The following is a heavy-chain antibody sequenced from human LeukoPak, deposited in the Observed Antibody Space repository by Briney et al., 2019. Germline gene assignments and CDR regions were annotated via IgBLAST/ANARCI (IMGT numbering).Heavy chain of an antibody. CDR1: GYTFTSYD. V-gene: IGHV1-8*01. CDR2: MNPNSGNT. Sequence: ASVKVSCKASGYTFTSYDINWVRQAPGQGLEWMGWMNPNSGNTDYAQKFQGRVTMTRDTSINTAYMELSNLRSDDTAVYYCARDLIFGGATTLGYWGQGTLVTVSS. J-gene: IGHJ4*02. CDR3: ARDLIFGGATTLGY. D-gene: IGHD3-3*01.